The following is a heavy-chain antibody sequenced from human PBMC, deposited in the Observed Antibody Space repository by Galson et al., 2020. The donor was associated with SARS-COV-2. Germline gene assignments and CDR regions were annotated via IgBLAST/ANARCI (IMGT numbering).Heavy chain of an antibody. Sequence: PGGSLRLSCAASGFTFNSYAMHWVRQAPGKGLEWVAVISFDGGDEYHADSVQGRFNISRDNSKNTLYLQMNSLTTEDTAVYYCARDLHRGVVRGPGDYWGQGTLVTVSS. J-gene: IGHJ4*02. CDR2: ISFDGGDE. CDR1: GFTFNSYA. V-gene: IGHV3-30*04. CDR3: ARDLHRGVVRGPGDY. D-gene: IGHD3-10*01.